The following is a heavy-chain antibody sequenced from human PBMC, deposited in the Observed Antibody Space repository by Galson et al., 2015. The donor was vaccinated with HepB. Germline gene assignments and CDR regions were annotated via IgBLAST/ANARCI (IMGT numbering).Heavy chain of an antibody. V-gene: IGHV3-15*01. CDR3: TTDPSLMVYALIDY. J-gene: IGHJ4*02. Sequence: SLRISCAASGFTFSNAWMSWVRQAPGKGPEWVGRIKSKTDGGTTDYAAPVKGRFTISRDDSKNTMYLQMNSLKTEDTAVYYCTTDPSLMVYALIDYWGQGTLVTVSS. D-gene: IGHD2-8*01. CDR2: IKSKTDGGTT. CDR1: GFTFSNAW.